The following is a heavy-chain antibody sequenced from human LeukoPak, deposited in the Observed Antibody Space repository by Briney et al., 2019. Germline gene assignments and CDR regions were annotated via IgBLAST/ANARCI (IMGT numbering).Heavy chain of an antibody. Sequence: GGSLRLSCAASGFTFSDYAMHWVRQAPGKELEYVSAISSNGGSIHYANSVKGRFTISRDNSKNTLYLQVNSLRAEDTAVYYCAKGRGWEASYYYYYMDVWGKGTTVTISS. V-gene: IGHV3-64*01. CDR2: ISSNGGSI. CDR1: GFTFSDYA. CDR3: AKGRGWEASYYYYYMDV. D-gene: IGHD1-26*01. J-gene: IGHJ6*03.